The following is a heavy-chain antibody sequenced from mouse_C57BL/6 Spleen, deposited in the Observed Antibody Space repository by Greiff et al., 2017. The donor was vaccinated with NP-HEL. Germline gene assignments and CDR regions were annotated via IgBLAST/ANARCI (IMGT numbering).Heavy chain of an antibody. Sequence: EVQLQQSGPELVKPGASVKIPCKASGYTFTDYNMDWVKQSHGKSLEWIGDINPNNGGTIYNQKFKGKATLTVDKSSSTAYMELRSLTSEDTAVYYCARSRYDYDPSYFDYWGQGTTLTVSS. J-gene: IGHJ2*01. CDR2: INPNNGGT. D-gene: IGHD2-4*01. CDR3: ARSRYDYDPSYFDY. CDR1: GYTFTDYN. V-gene: IGHV1-18*01.